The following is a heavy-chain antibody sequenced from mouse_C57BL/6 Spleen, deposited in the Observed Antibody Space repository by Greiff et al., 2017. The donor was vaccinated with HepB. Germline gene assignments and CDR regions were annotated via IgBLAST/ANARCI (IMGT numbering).Heavy chain of an antibody. D-gene: IGHD1-1*01. J-gene: IGHJ4*01. V-gene: IGHV1-61*01. Sequence: QVQLQQPGAELVRPGSSVKLSCKASGYTFTSYWMDWVKQRPGQGLEWIGNIYPSDSETHYNQKFKDKATLTVDKSSSTAYMQLSSLTSEDSAVYYCARRVGGSRYYYAMDYWGQGTSVTVSS. CDR3: ARRVGGSRYYYAMDY. CDR1: GYTFTSYW. CDR2: IYPSDSET.